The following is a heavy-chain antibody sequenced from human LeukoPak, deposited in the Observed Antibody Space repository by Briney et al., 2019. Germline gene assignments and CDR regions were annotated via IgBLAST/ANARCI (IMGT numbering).Heavy chain of an antibody. CDR1: GYSFTGYW. D-gene: IGHD3-22*01. CDR2: IGPSDSYT. CDR3: ARHDDYYDSSGYTNY. J-gene: IGHJ4*02. Sequence: GESVQISCKGSGYSFTGYWISWVRQMPGKGLEWMGRIGPSDSYTNYSPSFQGHVTISADKSISTAYLQWSSLKASDTAMYYCARHDDYYDSSGYTNYWGQGTLVTVSS. V-gene: IGHV5-10-1*01.